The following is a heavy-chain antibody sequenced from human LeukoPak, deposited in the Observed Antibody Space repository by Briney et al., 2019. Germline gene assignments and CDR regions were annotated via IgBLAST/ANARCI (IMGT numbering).Heavy chain of an antibody. CDR1: GDTFSSYA. D-gene: IGHD2-2*01. CDR2: INPSGGST. CDR3: ARDRNIVVVPAAYYFDY. J-gene: IGHJ4*02. V-gene: IGHV1-46*03. Sequence: ASVKVSCKASGDTFSSYAISWVRQAPGQGLEWMGIINPSGGSTSYAQKFQGRVTMTRDTSTSTVYMELSSLRSEDTAVYYCARDRNIVVVPAAYYFDYWGQGTLVTVSS.